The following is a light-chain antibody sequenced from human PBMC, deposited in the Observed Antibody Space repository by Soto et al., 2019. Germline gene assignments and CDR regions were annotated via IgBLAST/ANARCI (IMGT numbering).Light chain of an antibody. CDR1: QSVSSV. V-gene: IGKV3-15*01. CDR3: QQYDNWPPLT. Sequence: EIVMTQSPATLSVSPGERATLSCRASQSVSSVLAWYQQKPGQAPRLLIYAASTRAPGIPARFSGSGSGTEYTLTISSVQSEDFAVYYCQQYDNWPPLTFGGGTKVEI. CDR2: AAS. J-gene: IGKJ4*01.